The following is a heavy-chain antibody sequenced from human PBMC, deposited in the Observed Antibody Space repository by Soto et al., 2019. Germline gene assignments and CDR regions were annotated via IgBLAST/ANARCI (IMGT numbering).Heavy chain of an antibody. CDR1: AYTFSSCA. D-gene: IGHD4-17*01. Sequence: ASVGVSCRASAYTFSSCALHLVRYAPGQRLEWMGWINAGNGNTKYSQKFQGRVTITRDTSASTAYMELSSLRSEDTAVYYCPRDKNDYRDLSFDYWGQGTLVTVSS. CDR2: INAGNGNT. CDR3: PRDKNDYRDLSFDY. V-gene: IGHV1-3*01. J-gene: IGHJ4*02.